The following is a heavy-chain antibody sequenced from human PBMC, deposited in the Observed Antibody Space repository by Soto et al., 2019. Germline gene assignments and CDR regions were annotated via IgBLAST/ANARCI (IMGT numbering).Heavy chain of an antibody. V-gene: IGHV3-30-3*01. CDR3: ARDSRYDSNTYYLHYGMDV. CDR2: ISYDGSDK. CDR1: EFTFSSYA. D-gene: IGHD3-22*01. J-gene: IGHJ6*02. Sequence: SQRLSCAASEFTFSSYAQYWFRQAPGRVLDWVAVISYDGSDKYYAEYVKGRFTVSRDNSKHTLYLQMNSLRADDTAVYYCARDSRYDSNTYYLHYGMDVWGQGTTVTVSS.